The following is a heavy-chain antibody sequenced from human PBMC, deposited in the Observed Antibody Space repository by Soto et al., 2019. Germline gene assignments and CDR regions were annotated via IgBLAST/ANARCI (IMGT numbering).Heavy chain of an antibody. Sequence: EVQLVESGGGLVQPGRSLRLSCAASGFTFDDYAMHWVRRVPGKGLEWVSRISWNSNIIGYADSVKGRFPISRENAETPVYLQMNSLRTEDTALYYRAKGGRDGFCSGGRCYFDYWGQGTLVTVSS. CDR3: AKGGRDGFCSGGRCYFDY. D-gene: IGHD2-15*01. CDR1: GFTFDDYA. V-gene: IGHV3-9*01. J-gene: IGHJ4*02. CDR2: ISWNSNII.